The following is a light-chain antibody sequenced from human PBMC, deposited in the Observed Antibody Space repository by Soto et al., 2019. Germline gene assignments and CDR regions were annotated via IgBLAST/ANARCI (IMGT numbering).Light chain of an antibody. J-gene: IGLJ1*01. CDR1: SSDVGGYNY. CDR2: DVS. Sequence: QSVLTQPASVSGSPGQSITISCTGTSSDVGGYNYVSWYQQHPGKAPKLMIYDVSNRPSGVSNRFSGSKSGNTASLTFSGLQAEDEADYYCSSYTSSSPYVVGTGTRSPS. CDR3: SSYTSSSPYV. V-gene: IGLV2-14*01.